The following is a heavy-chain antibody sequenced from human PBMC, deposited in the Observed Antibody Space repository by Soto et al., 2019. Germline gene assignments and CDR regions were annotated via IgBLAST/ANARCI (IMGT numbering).Heavy chain of an antibody. V-gene: IGHV3-7*01. J-gene: IGHJ5*02. Sequence: GGSLRLSCAASGFTFSSYWMSWVRQAPGKGLEWVANIKQDGSEKYYVDSVKGRFTISRDNAKNSLYLQMNSLRAEDTAVYYCARSFGYSSSWPLTHDDPWGQGTLVTVSS. CDR2: IKQDGSEK. CDR3: ARSFGYSSSWPLTHDDP. D-gene: IGHD6-13*01. CDR1: GFTFSSYW.